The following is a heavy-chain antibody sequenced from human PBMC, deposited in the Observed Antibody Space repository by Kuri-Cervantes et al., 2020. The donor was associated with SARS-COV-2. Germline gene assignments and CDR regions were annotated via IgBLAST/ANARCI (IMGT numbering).Heavy chain of an antibody. Sequence: GGSLRLSCAASGFTFSSYGMHWVRQAPGKGLEWVAVISYDGSNKYYADSVKGRFTISRDNSKNTLYLQMNSLRAEDTAVYYCARDLSISSSTQYYYYYYGMNVWARGPS. D-gene: IGHD6-6*01. CDR1: GFTFSSYG. J-gene: IGHJ6*04. CDR3: ARDLSISSSTQYYYYYYGMNV. CDR2: ISYDGSNK. V-gene: IGHV3-30*03.